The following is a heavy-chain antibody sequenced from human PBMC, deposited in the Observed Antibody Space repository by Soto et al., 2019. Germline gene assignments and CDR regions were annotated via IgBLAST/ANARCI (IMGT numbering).Heavy chain of an antibody. D-gene: IGHD3-22*01. CDR3: AHRKDYYDSSGTKAAFDI. CDR2: IYWNDDK. V-gene: IGHV2-5*01. CDR1: GFSLSTIGVG. J-gene: IGHJ3*02. Sequence: KSGPTLVNPTQTLTLTCTFSGFSLSTIGVGGGWIRQPPGKALEWLALIYWNDDKRYSPSLKSRLTITKDTSKNQVVLTMTNMDPVDTATYYCAHRKDYYDSSGTKAAFDIGGQGTRVTVS.